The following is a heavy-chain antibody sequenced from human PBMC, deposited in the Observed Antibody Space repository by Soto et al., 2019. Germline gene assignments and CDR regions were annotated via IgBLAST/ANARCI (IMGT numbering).Heavy chain of an antibody. CDR2: ISGSGGST. CDR1: GFTFSSYA. J-gene: IGHJ4*02. V-gene: IGHV3-23*01. CDR3: ANYLGRPVWLSGLDY. Sequence: EVQLLESGGGLVQPGGSLRLSCAASGFTFSSYAMSWVRQAPGKGLEWVSAISGSGGSTYYAYSVKGRFTSTRDNSKNPLDLQMDSLRGEDTAVYYGANYLGRPVWLSGLDYWGQGTLVTVSS. D-gene: IGHD5-18*01.